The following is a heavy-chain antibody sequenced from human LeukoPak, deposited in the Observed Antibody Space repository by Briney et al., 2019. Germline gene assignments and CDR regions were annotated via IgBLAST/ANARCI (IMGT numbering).Heavy chain of an antibody. CDR3: ARRRTGTTPSYYYYYYMDV. V-gene: IGHV4-39*01. Sequence: SETLSLTCTVSGGSISSSSYYWGWIRQPPGKGLEWIGSIYYSGSTYYNPSLKSRVTISVDTSKNQFSLKLSSVTAADTAVYYCARRRTGTTPSYYYYYYMDVWGKGTTVTISS. CDR2: IYYSGST. D-gene: IGHD1-1*01. CDR1: GGSISSSSYY. J-gene: IGHJ6*03.